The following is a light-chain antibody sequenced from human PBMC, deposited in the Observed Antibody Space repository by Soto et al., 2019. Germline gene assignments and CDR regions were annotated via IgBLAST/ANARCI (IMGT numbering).Light chain of an antibody. CDR2: GAS. Sequence: TVLTQSPGTLSLSPGERATLSCRASQSFSSRYLAWYQQKHGQAPRLLIYGASSRATGIPARFSGSGSETDFTLTISSLEPEDGAVYDCHQHTNWPLTFGGGTKVDI. V-gene: IGKV3D-20*02. CDR3: HQHTNWPLT. CDR1: QSFSSRY. J-gene: IGKJ4*01.